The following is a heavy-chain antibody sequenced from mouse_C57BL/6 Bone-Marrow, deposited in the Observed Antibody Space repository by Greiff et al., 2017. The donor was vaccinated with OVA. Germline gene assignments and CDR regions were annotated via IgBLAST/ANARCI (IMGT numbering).Heavy chain of an antibody. V-gene: IGHV1-64*01. D-gene: IGHD1-1*01. CDR1: GYTFTSYW. CDR3: ASFYGSSPNLYFDV. J-gene: IGHJ1*03. CDR2: IHPNSGST. Sequence: QVQLQQPGAELVKPGASVKLSCKASGYTFTSYWMHWVKQRPGQGLEWIGMIHPNSGSTNYNEKFKSKATLTVDKSSSTAYMQLSSLTSEDSAVYYCASFYGSSPNLYFDVWGTGTTVTVSS.